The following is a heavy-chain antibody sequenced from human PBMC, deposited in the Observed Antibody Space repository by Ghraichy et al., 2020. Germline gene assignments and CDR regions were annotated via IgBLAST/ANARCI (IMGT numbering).Heavy chain of an antibody. CDR3: ARDGYSFGLDV. D-gene: IGHD5-18*01. CDR1: GFVCSSDS. CDR2: ISSGSTYI. J-gene: IGHJ6*02. V-gene: IGHV3-21*01. Sequence: GGSLRLSWVACGFVCSSDSINWVLQAPVGELKWVSSISSGSTYIDYADSVKGRFTISRDNAKNSLHLQMNSLRAEDTAVYYCARDGYSFGLDVWGPGTTVTVSS.